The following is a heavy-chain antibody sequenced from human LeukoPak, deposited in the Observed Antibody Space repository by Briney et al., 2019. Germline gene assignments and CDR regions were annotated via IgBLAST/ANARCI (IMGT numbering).Heavy chain of an antibody. Sequence: SETLSLTCTVSGGSISSYYWSWIRQPPGKGLEWIGYIYYSGSTNYNPSLKSRVTISVDTSKNQFSLKLSSVTAADTAVHYCARQGSDYLVGYGMDVWGQGTTVTVSS. J-gene: IGHJ6*02. V-gene: IGHV4-59*01. CDR1: GGSISSYY. CDR2: IYYSGST. CDR3: ARQGSDYLVGYGMDV. D-gene: IGHD2/OR15-2a*01.